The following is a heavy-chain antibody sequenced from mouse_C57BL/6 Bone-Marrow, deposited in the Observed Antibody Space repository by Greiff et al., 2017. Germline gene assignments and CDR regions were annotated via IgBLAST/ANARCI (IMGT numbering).Heavy chain of an antibody. CDR1: GFTFSDYG. CDR2: ISSGSSTI. J-gene: IGHJ4*01. Sequence: EVQRVESGGGLVKPGGSLKLSCAASGFTFSDYGMHWVRQAPEKGLEWVAYISSGSSTIYYADTVKGRFTISRDNAKNTLFLLMTSLRSEDTAMYYCAYGSSYDYYAMDYWGQGTSVTVSS. CDR3: AYGSSYDYYAMDY. V-gene: IGHV5-17*01. D-gene: IGHD1-1*01.